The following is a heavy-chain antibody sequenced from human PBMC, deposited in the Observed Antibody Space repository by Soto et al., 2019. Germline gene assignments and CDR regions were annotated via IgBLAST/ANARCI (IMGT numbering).Heavy chain of an antibody. V-gene: IGHV3-21*01. D-gene: IGHD3-10*01. CDR2: ISSSSSYI. J-gene: IGHJ4*02. CDR3: ARDPSYGEPHY. Sequence: VSLRLSCAAAGFNFISYSMNWVRQAPGKGLEWVSSISSSSSYIYYADSVKGRFTISRDNAKNSLYLQMNSLRAEDTAVYYCARDPSYGEPHYWGQGTLVTVSS. CDR1: GFNFISYS.